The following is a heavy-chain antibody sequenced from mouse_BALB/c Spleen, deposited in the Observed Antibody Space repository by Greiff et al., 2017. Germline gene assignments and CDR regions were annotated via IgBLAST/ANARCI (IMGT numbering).Heavy chain of an antibody. Sequence: VQLQQSGAELVRPGVSVKISCKGSGYTFTDYAMHWVKQSHAKSLEWIGVISTYYGDASYNQKFKGKATMTVDKSSSTAYMELARLTSEDSAIYYCARNYGSRGMDAMDYWGQGTSVTVSS. CDR2: ISTYYGDA. D-gene: IGHD1-1*01. J-gene: IGHJ4*01. CDR1: GYTFTDYA. CDR3: ARNYGSRGMDAMDY. V-gene: IGHV1S137*01.